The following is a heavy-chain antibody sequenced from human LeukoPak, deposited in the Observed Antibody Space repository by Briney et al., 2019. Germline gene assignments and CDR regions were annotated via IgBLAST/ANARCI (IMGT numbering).Heavy chain of an antibody. J-gene: IGHJ4*02. D-gene: IGHD6-6*01. CDR3: AREGYSSSSRNFDY. V-gene: IGHV4-31*03. CDR2: IYYSGST. CDR1: GGSISSGGYY. Sequence: PSETLSLTCTVSGGSISSGGYYWSWIRQHPGKGLEWIGYIYYSGSTYYNPSLKSRVTISVDTSKNQFSLELSSVTAADTAVYYCAREGYSSSSRNFDYWGQGTLVTVSS.